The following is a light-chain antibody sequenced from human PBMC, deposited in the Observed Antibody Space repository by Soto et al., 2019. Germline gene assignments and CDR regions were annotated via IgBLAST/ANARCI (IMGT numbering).Light chain of an antibody. CDR3: QSYDSSLSGYVV. Sequence: QSVLTQPPSVSGAPGQRVTISCTGSSSNIGARYDVHWYQQLPGTAPKLLIYGNSNRPSGVPDRFSGSESGTSASLAITGLQAEDEADYYCQSYDSSLSGYVVFGGGTQLTVL. J-gene: IGLJ2*01. CDR1: SSNIGARYD. V-gene: IGLV1-40*01. CDR2: GNS.